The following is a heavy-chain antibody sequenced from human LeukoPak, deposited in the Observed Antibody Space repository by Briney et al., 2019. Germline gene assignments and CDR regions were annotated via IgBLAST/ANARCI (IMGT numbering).Heavy chain of an antibody. V-gene: IGHV4-34*01. J-gene: IGHJ4*02. Sequence: SETLSLTCAVYGGSFSGYYWSWIRQPPGKGLEWIGEINHSGSTNYNPSLKSRVTISVDTSKNQFSLKLSSVTAADTAVCYCASLPRITIFGVATDYWGQGTLVTVSS. CDR3: ASLPRITIFGVATDY. CDR2: INHSGST. CDR1: GGSFSGYY. D-gene: IGHD3-3*01.